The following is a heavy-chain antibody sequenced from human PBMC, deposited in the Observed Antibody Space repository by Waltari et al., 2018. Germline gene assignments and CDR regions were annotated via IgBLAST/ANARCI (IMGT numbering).Heavy chain of an antibody. J-gene: IGHJ4*02. D-gene: IGHD2-15*01. CDR2: IYHSGGT. CDR1: GGSISSSNW. Sequence: QVQLQESGPGLVKPSGTLSLTCAVSGGSISSSNWWSWVRQPPGKGLEWLGEIYHSGGTNYNPSLKSRVTISVDKSKNQFSLKLSSVTAADTAVYYCAVRGILRLAYFDYWGQGTLVTVSS. CDR3: AVRGILRLAYFDY. V-gene: IGHV4-4*02.